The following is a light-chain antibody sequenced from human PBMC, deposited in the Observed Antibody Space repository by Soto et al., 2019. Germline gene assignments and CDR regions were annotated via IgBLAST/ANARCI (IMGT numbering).Light chain of an antibody. CDR1: KLGDKY. CDR2: QDN. Sequence: SYELTQPPSVSVSPGQPASITCSGEKLGDKYVCWYQQKPGQSPVLVMFQDNKRPSGIPERFSGSTSGNIATLTISGTQPMDEADYYCQAWDSNTYVFGTGTKLTVL. J-gene: IGLJ1*01. V-gene: IGLV3-1*01. CDR3: QAWDSNTYV.